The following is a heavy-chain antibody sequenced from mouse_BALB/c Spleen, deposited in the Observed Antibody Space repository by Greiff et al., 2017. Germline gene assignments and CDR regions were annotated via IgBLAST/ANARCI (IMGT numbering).Heavy chain of an antibody. Sequence: DVMLVESGGGLVQPGGSLKLSCAASGFIFSSYTMSWVRQTPEKRLEWVAYISNGGGSTYYPDTVKGRFTISRDNAKNTLYLQMSSLKSEDTAMYYCARWLPSMDYWGQGTSVTVSS. CDR2: ISNGGGST. D-gene: IGHD2-2*01. CDR1: GFIFSSYT. V-gene: IGHV5-12-2*01. CDR3: ARWLPSMDY. J-gene: IGHJ4*01.